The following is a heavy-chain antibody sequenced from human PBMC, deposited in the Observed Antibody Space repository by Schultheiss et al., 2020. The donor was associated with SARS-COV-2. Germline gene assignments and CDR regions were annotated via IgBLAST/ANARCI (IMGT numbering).Heavy chain of an antibody. Sequence: SETLSLTCAVYGGSFSGYYWSWIRQPPGKGLEWIGEINHSGSTNYNPSLKSRVTISVDTSKNQFSLKLSSVTAADTAVYYCELLPDAFDIWGQGTMVTVSS. CDR2: INHSGST. V-gene: IGHV4-34*01. J-gene: IGHJ3*02. D-gene: IGHD2-15*01. CDR3: ELLPDAFDI. CDR1: GGSFSGYY.